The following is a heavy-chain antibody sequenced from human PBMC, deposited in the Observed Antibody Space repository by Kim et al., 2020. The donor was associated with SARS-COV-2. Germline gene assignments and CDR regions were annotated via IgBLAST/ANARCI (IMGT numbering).Heavy chain of an antibody. V-gene: IGHV3-7*03. CDR2: IKQDGSEK. Sequence: GGSLRLSCAASGFTFSSYWMSWVRQAPGKGLEWVANIKQDGSEKYYVDSVKGRFTISRDNAKNSLYLQMNSLRAEDTAVYYCARVRYFDWLFFDAFDIWGQGTMVTVSS. D-gene: IGHD3-9*01. CDR1: GFTFSSYW. CDR3: ARVRYFDWLFFDAFDI. J-gene: IGHJ3*02.